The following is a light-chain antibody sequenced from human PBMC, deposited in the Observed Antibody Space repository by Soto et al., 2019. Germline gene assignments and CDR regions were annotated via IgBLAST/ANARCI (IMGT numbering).Light chain of an antibody. CDR3: QQYYSTPFT. V-gene: IGKV4-1*01. CDR1: QSILYTSNNKNY. J-gene: IGKJ2*01. Sequence: DIVMTQSPDSLAVSLGERATINCKSSQSILYTSNNKNYLAWYQQKPGQPPKLLIYWVSTRESCVPDRFSGSGSGTDFPLTISSLQAEDVAVYYCQQYYSTPFTFGQGTKLEIK. CDR2: WVS.